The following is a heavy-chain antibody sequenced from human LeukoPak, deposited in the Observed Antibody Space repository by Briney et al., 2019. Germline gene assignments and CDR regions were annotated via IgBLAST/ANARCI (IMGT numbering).Heavy chain of an antibody. CDR1: GFMFSDYY. CDR2: ITGTNYT. D-gene: IGHD2-15*01. Sequence: PGGSLRLSCAASGFMFSDYYMNWIRQAPGKGLEWISYITGTNYTNYADSVKGRFTISRDNAKNSLYLQMHSLRAEDTAVYYCARDLVVVAATHYGMDVWGQGTTVTVSS. J-gene: IGHJ6*02. V-gene: IGHV3-11*05. CDR3: ARDLVVVAATHYGMDV.